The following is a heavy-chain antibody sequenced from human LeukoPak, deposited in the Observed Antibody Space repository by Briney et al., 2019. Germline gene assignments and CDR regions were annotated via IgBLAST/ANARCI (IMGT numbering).Heavy chain of an antibody. V-gene: IGHV4-61*02. Sequence: SETLSLTCTVSGGSISSGSYYWSWIWQPAGKGLEWIGRIYTSGSTNYNPSLKSRVTISVDTSKNQFSLKLSSVTAADTAVYYCAREPKSHRWLPHKGNAFDIWGQGTMVTVSS. D-gene: IGHD5-24*01. CDR3: AREPKSHRWLPHKGNAFDI. CDR2: IYTSGST. J-gene: IGHJ3*02. CDR1: GGSISSGSYY.